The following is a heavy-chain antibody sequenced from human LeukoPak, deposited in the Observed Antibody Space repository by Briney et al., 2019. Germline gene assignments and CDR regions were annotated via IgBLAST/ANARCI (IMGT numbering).Heavy chain of an antibody. Sequence: ASVTVSCKASGYTFTVYYMHWVRQAPGQGLEWMGWINPNSGGTNYAQKFQGRVTMTRDTSISTAYMELSRLRSDDTAVYYCARDLSGSGGSTYYYGMDVWGQGTTVTVSS. CDR2: INPNSGGT. D-gene: IGHD2-15*01. J-gene: IGHJ6*02. V-gene: IGHV1-2*02. CDR3: ARDLSGSGGSTYYYGMDV. CDR1: GYTFTVYY.